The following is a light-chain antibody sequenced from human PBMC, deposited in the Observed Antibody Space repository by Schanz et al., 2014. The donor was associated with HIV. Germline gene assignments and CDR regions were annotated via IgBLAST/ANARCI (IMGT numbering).Light chain of an antibody. V-gene: IGLV1-44*01. CDR1: SSSIKTNT. CDR2: NTY. Sequence: QFVLTQPPSASGTPGQRVTISCSGSSSSIKTNTVNWFQQLPGTAPKLLIYNTYYRPSGVPDRFSGSESGTSASLAISGLQSEDEADYYCGTWDDSLNGWVFGGGTKLTVL. J-gene: IGLJ3*02. CDR3: GTWDDSLNGWV.